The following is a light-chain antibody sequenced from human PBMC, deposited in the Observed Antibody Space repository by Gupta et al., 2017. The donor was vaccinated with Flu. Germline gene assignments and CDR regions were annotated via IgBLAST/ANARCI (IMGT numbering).Light chain of an antibody. Sequence: EIVLTQSPGTLSLSPGERVTLSCRASQSVGGRYLAWYQQKPGQAPRLLIYGAITRATGIPSRFSGGGSGTDFTLTISRLEPEDYAVYYCQQYGGSPRVSFGGGTKVEFK. CDR3: QQYGGSPRVS. V-gene: IGKV3-20*01. CDR2: GAI. J-gene: IGKJ4*01. CDR1: QSVGGRY.